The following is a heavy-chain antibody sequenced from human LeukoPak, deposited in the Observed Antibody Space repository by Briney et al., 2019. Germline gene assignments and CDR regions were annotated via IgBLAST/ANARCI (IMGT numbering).Heavy chain of an antibody. D-gene: IGHD1-26*01. CDR3: TAEPGSGSYN. Sequence: GGSLRLSCAASGFTFCNAWMSWVRQAPGKRLEWVGRIKSKTDGGTTDYAAPVKGRFTISRDDSKNTLYLQMNSLKTEDTAVYYCTAEPGSGSYNWGQGTLVTVSS. J-gene: IGHJ4*02. V-gene: IGHV3-15*01. CDR2: IKSKTDGGTT. CDR1: GFTFCNAW.